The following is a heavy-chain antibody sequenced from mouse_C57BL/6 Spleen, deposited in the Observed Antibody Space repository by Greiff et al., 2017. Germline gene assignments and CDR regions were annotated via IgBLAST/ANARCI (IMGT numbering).Heavy chain of an antibody. Sequence: QVQLQQPGTELVKPGASVKLSCTASGYTFTSYWMHWVKQRPGQGLEWIGNINPSNGGTNYNEKFKSKATLTEEKTSSTAYMQLSSMTYEDSAVYCGARAGTLRYFDYWGQGTTLTVSS. J-gene: IGHJ2*01. CDR2: INPSNGGT. CDR1: GYTFTSYW. V-gene: IGHV1-53*01. D-gene: IGHD5-1*01. CDR3: ARAGTLRYFDY.